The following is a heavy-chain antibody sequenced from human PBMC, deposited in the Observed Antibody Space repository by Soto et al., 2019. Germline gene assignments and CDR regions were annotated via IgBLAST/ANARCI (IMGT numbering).Heavy chain of an antibody. CDR2: FDPEDGET. CDR1: GYTLTELS. Sequence: ASVKVSCKVSGYTLTELSMHWVRQAPGKGLEWMGGFDPEDGETIYAQKFQGRVTMTEDTSTDTAYMELSSLRSEDTAVYYCATAYSGSYPRDAFDIWGQGTMVTVSS. D-gene: IGHD1-26*01. J-gene: IGHJ3*02. V-gene: IGHV1-24*01. CDR3: ATAYSGSYPRDAFDI.